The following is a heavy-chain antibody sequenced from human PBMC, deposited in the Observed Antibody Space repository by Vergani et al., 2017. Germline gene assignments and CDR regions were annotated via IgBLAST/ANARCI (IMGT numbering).Heavy chain of an antibody. V-gene: IGHV1-8*01. CDR1: GYTFTSYD. CDR3: ARGDSSQSLYYYYYYMDV. J-gene: IGHJ6*03. Sequence: QVQLVQSGAEVKKPGASVKVSCKASGYTFTSYDINWVRQATGQGLEWMGWMNPNRGNTGYAQKFQGRVTMTRNTSISTAYMELSSLRSEDTAVYYCARGDSSQSLYYYYYYMDVWGKGTTVTVSS. CDR2: MNPNRGNT. D-gene: IGHD6-6*01.